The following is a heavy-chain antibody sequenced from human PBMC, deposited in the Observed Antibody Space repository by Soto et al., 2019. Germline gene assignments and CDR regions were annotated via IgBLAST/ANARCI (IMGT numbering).Heavy chain of an antibody. V-gene: IGHV3-13*01. CDR3: ARGAPTGVKVGAFDI. CDR2: IGTAGDT. CDR1: GFTFSSYD. J-gene: IGHJ3*02. D-gene: IGHD7-27*01. Sequence: GGSLRLSCAASGFTFSSYDMHWVRQATGKGLEWVSAIGTAGDTYYPGSVKGRFTISRENAKNSLYLQMNSLRAGDTAVYYCARGAPTGVKVGAFDIWGQGTMVTVSS.